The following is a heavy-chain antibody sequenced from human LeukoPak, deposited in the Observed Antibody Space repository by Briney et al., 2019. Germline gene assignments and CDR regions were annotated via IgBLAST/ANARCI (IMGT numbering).Heavy chain of an antibody. D-gene: IGHD3-22*01. Sequence: GGSLRLSCAASGFTFSSYGMHWVRQAPGKGLEGVAFIRYDGSNKYYADSVKGRFTISRDNSKNTLYLQMNSLRAEDTAVYYCAKDRAYYYEADDAFDIWGQGTMVTVSS. CDR3: AKDRAYYYEADDAFDI. V-gene: IGHV3-30*02. J-gene: IGHJ3*02. CDR1: GFTFSSYG. CDR2: IRYDGSNK.